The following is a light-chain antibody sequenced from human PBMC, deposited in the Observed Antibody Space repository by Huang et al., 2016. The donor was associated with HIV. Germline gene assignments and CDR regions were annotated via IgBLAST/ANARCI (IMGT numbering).Light chain of an antibody. CDR1: QSVFKN. CDR3: QQYNTSPRT. CDR2: GSS. V-gene: IGKV3-15*01. Sequence: ENLMTQSPSTLSVSPGESATLSCRASQSVFKNLAWYQQKPGQAPKLLIYGSSTRAAGIPARFSGSGSGTDFTLTINSLQSEDFAVYYCQQYNTSPRTFGQGTKVEIK. J-gene: IGKJ1*01.